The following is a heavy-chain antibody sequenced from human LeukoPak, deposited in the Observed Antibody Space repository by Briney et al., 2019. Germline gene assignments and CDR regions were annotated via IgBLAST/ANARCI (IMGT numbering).Heavy chain of an antibody. J-gene: IGHJ6*02. D-gene: IGHD6-6*01. V-gene: IGHV3-30*12. CDR3: AREGKDSSFGSGLDV. Sequence: GGSLRLSCAASGFTFSSYGMHWVRQAPGKGLEWVAGIYYDGSKKFNADSVKGRFTISRDNSKNALYLQMNSLRAEDTAMYYCAREGKDSSFGSGLDVWGQGTTVTVSS. CDR2: IYYDGSKK. CDR1: GFTFSSYG.